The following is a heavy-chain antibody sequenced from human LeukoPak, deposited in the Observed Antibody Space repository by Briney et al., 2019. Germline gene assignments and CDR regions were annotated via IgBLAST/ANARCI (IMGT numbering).Heavy chain of an antibody. CDR1: GYTFTNYY. Sequence: GASVKVSCKTSGYTFTNYYVHWVRQAPGQALEWMGYIVPDSGGADYDQKFQGRVTMTRDKSISTVYMELSSLRSDDTAVYYCSTEDKYCSGANCGKYWGQGTLVTVSS. CDR2: IVPDSGGA. D-gene: IGHD2-15*01. CDR3: STEDKYCSGANCGKY. J-gene: IGHJ4*02. V-gene: IGHV1-2*02.